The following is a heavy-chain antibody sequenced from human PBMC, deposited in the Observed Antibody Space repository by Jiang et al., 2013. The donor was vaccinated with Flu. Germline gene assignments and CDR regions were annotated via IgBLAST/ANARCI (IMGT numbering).Heavy chain of an antibody. J-gene: IGHJ4*02. V-gene: IGHV1-18*04. CDR1: GYTFSSYG. CDR2: ITAYNGKT. CDR3: VRYASTWYAYDY. D-gene: IGHD6-13*01. Sequence: SCRASGYTFSSYGITWVRQAPGQGLEWMGWITAYNGKTDYAQNLQGRVTMTTDTSTSTAYVELRSLRSDDTAVYYCVRYASTWYAYDYWGQGTLLTVSS.